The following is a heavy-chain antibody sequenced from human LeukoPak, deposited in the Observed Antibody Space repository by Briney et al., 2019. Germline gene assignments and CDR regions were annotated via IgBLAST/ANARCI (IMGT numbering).Heavy chain of an antibody. Sequence: GWSLRLSCVAARFNFSTYWMSWVRQAPGKGLEWVANITQDGSGKYYVDSGTGRFTRSRDNAKNSLYLQMSSLRAEDTAMYYCARDFAVTSHYWGQGPLVTVSS. J-gene: IGHJ4*02. D-gene: IGHD4-17*01. CDR2: ITQDGSGK. V-gene: IGHV3-7*01. CDR3: ARDFAVTSHY. CDR1: RFNFSTYW.